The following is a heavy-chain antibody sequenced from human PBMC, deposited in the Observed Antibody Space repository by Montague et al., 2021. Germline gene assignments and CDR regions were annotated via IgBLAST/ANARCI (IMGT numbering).Heavy chain of an antibody. J-gene: IGHJ6*03. V-gene: IGHV3-33*06. CDR1: GFTFSSYA. CDR2: IWFDGSKK. Sequence: SLRLSCAASGFTFSSYAMHWVRQAPGTRPEWVAIIWFDGSKKYYRDSVKGRFTISRDNSENTLHLQMNSLRAEDTAVYYCVKDSGYFYYMDVWGKGTTVTVSS. D-gene: IGHD3-10*01. CDR3: VKDSGYFYYMDV.